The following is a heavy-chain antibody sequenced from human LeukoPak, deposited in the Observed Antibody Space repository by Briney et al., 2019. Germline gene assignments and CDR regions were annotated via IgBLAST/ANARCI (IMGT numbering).Heavy chain of an antibody. V-gene: IGHV4-34*01. Sequence: SETLSLTCAVYGGSFSGYYWSWIRQPPGKGLEWIGEINHSGSTNYNPSLTSRVTISVDTSKNQFSLKLSSVTAADTAVYYCARADYDRDICGQGTMIIVSS. CDR3: ARADYDRDI. CDR2: INHSGST. CDR1: GGSFSGYY. J-gene: IGHJ3*02. D-gene: IGHD3-16*01.